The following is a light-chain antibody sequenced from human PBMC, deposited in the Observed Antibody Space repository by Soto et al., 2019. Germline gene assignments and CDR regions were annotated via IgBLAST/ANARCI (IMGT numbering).Light chain of an antibody. V-gene: IGLV1-44*01. CDR3: AAWDDSPKVV. J-gene: IGLJ2*01. Sequence: QLVLTQPPSASGTPGQRVTISCSGSSSNIGSNTVNWYQQLPGTAPKLLIYSNNQRPSGVPDRFSGSKSCTSASLAISGLQSEDEADYYCAAWDDSPKVVFGGGTKLTVL. CDR2: SNN. CDR1: SSNIGSNT.